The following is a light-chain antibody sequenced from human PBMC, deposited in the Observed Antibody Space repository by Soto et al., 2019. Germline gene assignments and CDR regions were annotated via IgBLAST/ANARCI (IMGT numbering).Light chain of an antibody. CDR2: GAS. Sequence: EIVLSQSPGTLSLSPGERATLSCRASQSVNRNYLVWFQQKPAHAPRLLISGASSRATGIPDRFSGSGSGTDFTLTITRLEPEDCAVYYCQLHGASSLFPFGPGTRVDLK. J-gene: IGKJ3*01. CDR1: QSVNRNY. V-gene: IGKV3-20*01. CDR3: QLHGASSLFP.